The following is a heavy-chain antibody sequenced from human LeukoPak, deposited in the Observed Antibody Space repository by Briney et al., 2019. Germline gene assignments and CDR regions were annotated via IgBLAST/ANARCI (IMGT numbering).Heavy chain of an antibody. Sequence: GASVKVSCKASGGTFSSYAISWVRQAPGQGLEWMGGIIPIFGTANYAQKFQGRVTITTDESTSTAYMELSSLRSEDTAVYYCARDMPTAGAFDIWGQGTTVTVSS. J-gene: IGHJ3*02. CDR2: IIPIFGTA. CDR1: GGTFSSYA. V-gene: IGHV1-69*05. CDR3: ARDMPTAGAFDI. D-gene: IGHD2-2*01.